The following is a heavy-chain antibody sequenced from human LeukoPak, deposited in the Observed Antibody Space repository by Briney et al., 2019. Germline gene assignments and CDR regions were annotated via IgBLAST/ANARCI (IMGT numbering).Heavy chain of an antibody. D-gene: IGHD2/OR15-2a*01. CDR1: GNYW. CDR3: VSFYETY. CDR2: MNSDGSWT. Sequence: GGSLRLSCAASGNYWVHWVRQAPGKGLVWVSHMNSDGSWTSYADSVKGRFTISKDNAKNTVYLQMNSLRAEDTAVYYCVSFYETYWGRGTLVTVSS. J-gene: IGHJ4*02. V-gene: IGHV3-74*01.